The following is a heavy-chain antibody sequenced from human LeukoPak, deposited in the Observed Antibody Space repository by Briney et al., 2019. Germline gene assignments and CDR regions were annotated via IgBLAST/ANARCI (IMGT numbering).Heavy chain of an antibody. CDR3: ARAPSSGYSYDYYFDY. J-gene: IGHJ4*02. V-gene: IGHV4-59*08. D-gene: IGHD5-18*01. Sequence: PSETLSLTCNVSGGSITSYYWSWIRQPPGKGLEWIGYIYYSGSTNYNPSLKSRVTISVDTSKNQFSLKLTSVTAADTAVYYCARAPSSGYSYDYYFDYWGPGNPGHRLL. CDR1: GGSITSYY. CDR2: IYYSGST.